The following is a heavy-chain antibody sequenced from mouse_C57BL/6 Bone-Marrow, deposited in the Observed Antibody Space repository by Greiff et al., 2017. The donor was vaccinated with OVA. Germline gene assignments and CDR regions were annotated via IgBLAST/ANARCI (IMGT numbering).Heavy chain of an antibody. Sequence: VQLQQPGAELVKPGASVKMSCKASGYTFTSYWITWVKQRPGQGLEWIGDIYPGSGSTNYNEKFKSKATLTVDTSSSTAYMQLSSLTSEDSAVYYCARGGSYYYGSRYFDVWGTGTTVTVSS. CDR2: IYPGSGST. V-gene: IGHV1-55*01. J-gene: IGHJ1*03. CDR1: GYTFTSYW. D-gene: IGHD1-1*01. CDR3: ARGGSYYYGSRYFDV.